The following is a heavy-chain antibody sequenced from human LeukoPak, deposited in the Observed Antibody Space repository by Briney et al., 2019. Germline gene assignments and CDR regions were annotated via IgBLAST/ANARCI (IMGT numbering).Heavy chain of an antibody. Sequence: EASVKVSCKASGGTFSSYAISWVRQAPGQGLEWMGGIIPIFGTANHAQKFQGRVTITADESTSTAYMELSSLRSEDTAVYYCARDLGGSGSSSLDYWGQGTLVTVSS. CDR1: GGTFSSYA. CDR2: IIPIFGTA. D-gene: IGHD1-26*01. CDR3: ARDLGGSGSSSLDY. V-gene: IGHV1-69*13. J-gene: IGHJ4*02.